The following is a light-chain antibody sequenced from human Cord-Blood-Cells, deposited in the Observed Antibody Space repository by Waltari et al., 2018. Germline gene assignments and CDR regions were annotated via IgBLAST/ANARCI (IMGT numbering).Light chain of an antibody. CDR3: QVWDSSSDPAV. V-gene: IGLV3-21*04. J-gene: IGLJ7*01. CDR2: YDS. CDR1: NIGSKS. Sequence: SYVLTQPPSVSVAPGKTARITCGGNNIGSKSVHWYQQKPGQAPVLVIYYDSDRPSGIPERFSGSNSGNTVTLTISRVEAGDEADYYCQVWDSSSDPAVFGGGTQLTVL.